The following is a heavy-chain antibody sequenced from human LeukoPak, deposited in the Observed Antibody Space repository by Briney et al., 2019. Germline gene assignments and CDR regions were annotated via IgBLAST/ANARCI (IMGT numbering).Heavy chain of an antibody. V-gene: IGHV2-5*02. J-gene: IGHJ4*02. CDR3: AHRLEAAVFDY. CDR2: IYWDDDK. D-gene: IGHD6-13*01. Sequence: SGPTLVNPTQTLTLTCSFSGFSLKSGAGAVGWIHQPPGRALEWLALIYWDDDKRYRPSLESRLTITKDTSKNQVVLTMTNMDPVDTATYFCAHRLEAAVFDYWGPGTLVTVSS. CDR1: GFSLKSGAGA.